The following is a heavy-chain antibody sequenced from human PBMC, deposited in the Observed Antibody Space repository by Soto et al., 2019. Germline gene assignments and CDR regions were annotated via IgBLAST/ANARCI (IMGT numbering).Heavy chain of an antibody. CDR2: ISYTGST. Sequence: QEQLQESGPRLVKPSGTLSLTCSVSGGSISNYHWSGIRQPPGKGLEWIGYISYTGSTNYSPSLKSRVTMLLATSKKQFSLKLSSVTAADTAVYYCARVAADAYWSGYDDYWGHGTLLTVSS. CDR3: ARVAADAYWSGYDDY. V-gene: IGHV4-59*01. D-gene: IGHD3-3*01. J-gene: IGHJ4*01. CDR1: GGSISNYH.